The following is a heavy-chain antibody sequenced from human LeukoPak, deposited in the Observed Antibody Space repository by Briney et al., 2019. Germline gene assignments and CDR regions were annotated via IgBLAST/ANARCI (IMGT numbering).Heavy chain of an antibody. CDR3: ARDWGRRTAPFDH. CDR1: GFTFSNYG. D-gene: IGHD3-16*01. CDR2: IRSNGNV. J-gene: IGHJ4*02. V-gene: IGHV3-21*01. Sequence: PGGSLRPSCAASGFTFSNYGMNWVRQSLEKGLEWVSSIRSNGNVYYADSVKGRFTISRDNAENSLSLQMDSLTPEDAAIYFCARDWGRRTAPFDHWGRGTRVTVSS.